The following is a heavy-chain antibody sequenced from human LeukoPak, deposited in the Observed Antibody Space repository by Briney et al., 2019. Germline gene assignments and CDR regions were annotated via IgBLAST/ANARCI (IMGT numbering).Heavy chain of an antibody. J-gene: IGHJ3*02. CDR1: GGTFSSYA. CDR3: ARVLYYDSSGYYLGAFDI. V-gene: IGHV1-69*05. Sequence: SVKVSCKASGGTFSSYAISWVRQAPGQGLEWMGGIIPIFGTANYAQKSQGRVTITTDESTSTAYMELSSLRSEDTAVYYCARVLYYDSSGYYLGAFDIWGQGTMVTVSS. D-gene: IGHD3-22*01. CDR2: IIPIFGTA.